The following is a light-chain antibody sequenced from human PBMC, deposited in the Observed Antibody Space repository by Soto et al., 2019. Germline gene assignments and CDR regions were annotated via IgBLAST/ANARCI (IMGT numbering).Light chain of an antibody. CDR3: SASDDGQNSVL. J-gene: IGLJ2*01. V-gene: IGLV1-44*01. CDR1: SSNIGSNT. CDR2: RNN. Sequence: QSVLTQPPSASGTPGQRVTISCSGSSSNIGSNTVNWYQQLPGTAPQLLIYRNNQQPSGVPARCSACKTANSASLATSGVQSDDEADYYCSASDDGQNSVLFGGGTKLTVL.